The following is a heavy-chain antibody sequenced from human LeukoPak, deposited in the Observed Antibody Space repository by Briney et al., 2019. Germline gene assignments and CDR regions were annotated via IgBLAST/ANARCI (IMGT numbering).Heavy chain of an antibody. CDR1: GYSFTSYL. V-gene: IGHV5-51*01. CDR3: AGRDFGSDMAVVPDFYFDY. CDR2: IYLVESDT. Sequence: GESLKISCKDCGYSFTSYLIGWVRKMPGKGLEWMGIIYLVESDTRYSPSFQGQVTISADKSISTAYLQWSSLKASGTAMYYCAGRDFGSDMAVVPDFYFDYWGQGTLVTVSS. J-gene: IGHJ4*02. D-gene: IGHD2-15*01.